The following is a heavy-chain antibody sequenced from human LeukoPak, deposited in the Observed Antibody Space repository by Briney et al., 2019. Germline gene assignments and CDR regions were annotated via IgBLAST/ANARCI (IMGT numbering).Heavy chain of an antibody. CDR1: GASFSNYY. V-gene: IGHV4-34*01. CDR3: ARGQEEWERLQRAAHFDY. Sequence: SETLSLTCAVYGASFSNYYWSWIRQPPGKGLEWIGEVNHSGSTNYNPSLKSRVTISVDTSKNQFSLKLSSVTAADTAVYFCARGQEEWERLQRAAHFDYWGQGSLVTVSS. D-gene: IGHD1-26*01. J-gene: IGHJ4*02. CDR2: VNHSGST.